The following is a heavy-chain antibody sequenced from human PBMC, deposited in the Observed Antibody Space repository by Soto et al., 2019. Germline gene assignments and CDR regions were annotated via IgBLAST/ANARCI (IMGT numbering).Heavy chain of an antibody. D-gene: IGHD5-12*01. V-gene: IGHV4-34*01. CDR2: INHSGST. J-gene: IGHJ4*02. CDR1: GGSFSGYY. CDR3: ARRYSGYDLDY. Sequence: QVQLQQWGAGLLKPSETLSLTCAVYGGSFSGYYWSWIRQPPGKGLEWIGEINHSGSTNYNPSLKVRVTISVDTSKNQFSLKLSSVTAADTAVYYCARRYSGYDLDYWGQGTLVTVSS.